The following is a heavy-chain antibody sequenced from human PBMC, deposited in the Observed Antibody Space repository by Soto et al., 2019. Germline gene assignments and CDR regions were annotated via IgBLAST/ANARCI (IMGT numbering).Heavy chain of an antibody. CDR2: MNPNSGNT. CDR3: ARGLDYSNPNWFDP. CDR1: GDTITSYD. Sequence: ASVKASCKASGDTITSYDINSVRQATGQGLEWMGWMNPNSGNTGYAQKFQGRVTMTRNTSISTAYMELSSLRSEDTAVYYCARGLDYSNPNWFDPWGQGTLVTVSS. D-gene: IGHD4-4*01. V-gene: IGHV1-8*01. J-gene: IGHJ5*02.